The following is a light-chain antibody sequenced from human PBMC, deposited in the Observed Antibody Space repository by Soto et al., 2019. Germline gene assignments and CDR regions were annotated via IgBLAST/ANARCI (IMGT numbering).Light chain of an antibody. CDR2: SNN. V-gene: IGLV1-44*01. CDR1: SSNIGTNT. Sequence: QSVLTQPPSASGAPGQRVTISCSGSSSNIGTNTVNWYQQLPEMAPKLLIYSNNVRPSGVPDRFSGSNSGTSASLAISGLQSEDEDDYYCAAWDDSLDAYVFGTGTKVTVL. CDR3: AAWDDSLDAYV. J-gene: IGLJ1*01.